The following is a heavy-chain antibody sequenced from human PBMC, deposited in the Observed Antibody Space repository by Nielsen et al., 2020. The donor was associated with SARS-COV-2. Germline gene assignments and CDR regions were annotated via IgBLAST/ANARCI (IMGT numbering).Heavy chain of an antibody. V-gene: IGHV1-69*13. D-gene: IGHD2-2*01. Sequence: SVKVSCKASGGTFSSYAISWVRQAPGQGLEWMGGIIPIFGTANYAQKFQGRVTITADESTSTAYMELSSLRSEDTAVYYCAREDVDIVVVPAAQNAYYYYYGMDVWGQGTTVTVSS. J-gene: IGHJ6*02. CDR2: IIPIFGTA. CDR1: GGTFSSYA. CDR3: AREDVDIVVVPAAQNAYYYYYGMDV.